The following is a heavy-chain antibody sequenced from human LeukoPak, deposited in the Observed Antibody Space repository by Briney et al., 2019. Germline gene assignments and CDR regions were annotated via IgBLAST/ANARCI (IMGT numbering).Heavy chain of an antibody. V-gene: IGHV3-30*04. CDR1: GFTFSSHT. CDR2: ILYDGSDK. Sequence: PGRSLRLSCAASGFTFSSHTMHWVRQAPGKGLESVAVILYDGSDKYYADSVKGRFSISRDNSKNTLYLQMNGLRDEDTAVYYCARDWGYGSGTYYIDWGQGTLVTVSS. D-gene: IGHD3-10*01. CDR3: ARDWGYGSGTYYID. J-gene: IGHJ4*02.